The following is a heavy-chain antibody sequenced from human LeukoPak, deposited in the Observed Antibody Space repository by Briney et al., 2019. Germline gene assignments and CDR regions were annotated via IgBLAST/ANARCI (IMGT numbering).Heavy chain of an antibody. V-gene: IGHV5-51*01. CDR3: ARHKQAYCGGDCFQRGFDP. Sequence: GESLQISCKGSGYSFTSYWIGWVRPMPGKGLEWMGIIYPGDSDTRYSPSFQGQVTISADKSISTAYLQWSSLKASDTAMYYCARHKQAYCGGDCFQRGFDPWGQGTLVTVSS. CDR1: GYSFTSYW. J-gene: IGHJ5*02. D-gene: IGHD2-21*02. CDR2: IYPGDSDT.